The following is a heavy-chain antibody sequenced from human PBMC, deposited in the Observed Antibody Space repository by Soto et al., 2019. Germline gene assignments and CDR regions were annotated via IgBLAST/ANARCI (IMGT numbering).Heavy chain of an antibody. CDR1: GYTFTSYY. J-gene: IGHJ5*02. CDR2: INPSGGST. CDR3: ARDSSGYHGWFDP. Sequence: ASVKVSCKASGYTFTSYYMHWVRQAPGQGLEWMGIINPSGGSTSYAQKFQGRVTITRDTSASTAYMELSSLRSEDTAVYYCARDSSGYHGWFDPWGQGTLVTVSS. D-gene: IGHD3-22*01. V-gene: IGHV1-46*01.